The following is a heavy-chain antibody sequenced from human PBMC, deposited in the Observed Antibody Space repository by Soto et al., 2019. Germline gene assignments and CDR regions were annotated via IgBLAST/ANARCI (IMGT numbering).Heavy chain of an antibody. J-gene: IGHJ4*02. CDR1: GGSFSGYY. Sequence: PSETLSLTCAVYGGSFSGYYWSWIRQPPGKGLEWIGEINHSGSTNYNPSLKSRVTISVDTSKNQFSLKLSSVTAADTAVYYCARGPMQWLVRRYLAYWGQGTLVTVSS. CDR3: ARGPMQWLVRRYLAY. CDR2: INHSGST. D-gene: IGHD6-19*01. V-gene: IGHV4-34*01.